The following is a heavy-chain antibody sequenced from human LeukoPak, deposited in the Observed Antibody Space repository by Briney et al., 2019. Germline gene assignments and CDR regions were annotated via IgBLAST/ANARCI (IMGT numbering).Heavy chain of an antibody. CDR1: GFTFSSYA. CDR2: VSGSGGST. D-gene: IGHD1-26*01. CDR3: AKVGATQDF. V-gene: IGHV3-23*01. Sequence: PGGSLRLSCAASGFTFSSYAMSWVRQTPGKGLQWVSAVSGSGGSTYYADSVKGRFTIPRDNSQNTLYLQMNSLRAEDTAVYYCAKVGATQDFWGQGTLVTVSS. J-gene: IGHJ4*02.